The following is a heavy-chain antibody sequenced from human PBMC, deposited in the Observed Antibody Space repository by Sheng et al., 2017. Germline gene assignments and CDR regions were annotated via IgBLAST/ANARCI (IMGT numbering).Heavy chain of an antibody. CDR2: INPDGSGK. CDR1: GFTFSSYW. V-gene: IGHV3-74*01. Sequence: EVQLVESGGGLVQPGGSLRLSCAASGFTFSSYWMHWVRQAPGQGLVWVSRINPDGSGKNYADSVKGRFTVSRDNAKNTLYLQLNSLRAEDTATYFCAGAPDCGGGSCYFGSVYSYYYGLHVWDQGP. J-gene: IGHJ6*02. CDR3: AGAPDCGGGSCYFGSVYSYYYGLHV. D-gene: IGHD2-15*01.